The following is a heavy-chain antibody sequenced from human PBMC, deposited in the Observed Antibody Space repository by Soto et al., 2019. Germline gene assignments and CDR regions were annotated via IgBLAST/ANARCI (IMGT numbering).Heavy chain of an antibody. D-gene: IGHD4-17*01. V-gene: IGHV4-59*01. CDR1: GGYISSYD. CDR2: IYYSGST. Sequence: SETLSLTYTVAGGYISSYDWSWIMQPPGKGLEWIGYIYYSGSTNYNPSLKSRVTISVDTSKNQLSLKLSSVTAADTAVYYCASESTVTDAFDIWGQGTMVTVSS. J-gene: IGHJ3*02. CDR3: ASESTVTDAFDI.